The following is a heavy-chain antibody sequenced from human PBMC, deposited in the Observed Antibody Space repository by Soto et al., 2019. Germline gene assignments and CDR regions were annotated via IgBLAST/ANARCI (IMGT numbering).Heavy chain of an antibody. CDR3: VRDVSVSSGSFGGY. D-gene: IGHD3-10*01. CDR1: GYTFDSYG. CDR2: ISTYTGNT. Sequence: QVQLVQSGPELKKPGAAVRVSCKASGYTFDSYGLSWVRQAPGQGLEWMGWISTYTGNTDYPQRFQGRVTMDTDTSTSTAYWDLRSLTSDDTAVYYCVRDVSVSSGSFGGYWGQGTLVTFSS. J-gene: IGHJ4*02. V-gene: IGHV1-18*01.